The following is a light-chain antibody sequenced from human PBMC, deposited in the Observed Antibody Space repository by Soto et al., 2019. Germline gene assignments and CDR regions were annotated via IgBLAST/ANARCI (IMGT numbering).Light chain of an antibody. CDR1: QSVASLN. J-gene: IGKJ1*01. CDR3: HHHGDSSWT. Sequence: DIVLTQSPDTLSLSPGERATVSCRASQSVASLNLAWYQQKPGQAPWLLIFGASSRASGIPDRFSASGSGTDFTLTISRLEPEDFARYYCHHHGDSSWTFGQGTRVDI. CDR2: GAS. V-gene: IGKV3-20*01.